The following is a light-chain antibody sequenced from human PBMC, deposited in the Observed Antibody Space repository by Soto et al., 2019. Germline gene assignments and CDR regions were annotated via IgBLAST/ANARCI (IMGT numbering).Light chain of an antibody. CDR3: SSYTSSSTLYV. CDR1: SSDVGGYNY. Sequence: QSVLTQPPSASGSPGQSVTISCTGTSSDVGGYNYVSWYQQHPGKAPKPMVYGVSKRPSGVPDRFSGSKSGNTASLTVSGLQAEDEADYYCSSYTSSSTLYVFGTGTKV. V-gene: IGLV2-8*01. J-gene: IGLJ1*01. CDR2: GVS.